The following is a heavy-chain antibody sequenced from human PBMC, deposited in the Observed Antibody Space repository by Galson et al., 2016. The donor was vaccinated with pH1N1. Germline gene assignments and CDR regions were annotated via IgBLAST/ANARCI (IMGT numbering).Heavy chain of an antibody. CDR1: GFTFISYA. J-gene: IGHJ4*02. V-gene: IGHV3-23*01. D-gene: IGHD3-22*01. CDR3: VKLDSSGYYYGRFDS. CDR2: ISGSGGNT. Sequence: SLRLSCAASGFTFISYAMSWVRQAPGKGPEWVSVISGSGGNTYYGDSVKGRFTISRDNSKNTLYLQTNSLRAEDTAIYYCVKLDSSGYYYGRFDSWGQGTLVTVSS.